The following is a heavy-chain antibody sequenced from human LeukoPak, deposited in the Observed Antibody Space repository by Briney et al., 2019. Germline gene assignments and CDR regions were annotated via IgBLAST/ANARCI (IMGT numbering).Heavy chain of an antibody. J-gene: IGHJ4*02. V-gene: IGHV3-30-3*01. D-gene: IGHD1-26*01. CDR3: ARDLDQYSGRYGGFGHDF. Sequence: GRSLRLSCAASGFTFSSYAMHWVRQAPGKGLEWVAVISYDGSNKYYADSVKGRFTISRDNSKNTLYLQMNSLRAEDTAVYYCARDLDQYSGRYGGFGHDFWGQGTLVTVSS. CDR1: GFTFSSYA. CDR2: ISYDGSNK.